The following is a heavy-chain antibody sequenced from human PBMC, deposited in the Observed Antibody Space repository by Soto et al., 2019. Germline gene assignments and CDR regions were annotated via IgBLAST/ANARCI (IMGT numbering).Heavy chain of an antibody. CDR3: SHWGFF. CDR2: IYAGGTT. J-gene: IGHJ4*02. D-gene: IGHD7-27*01. CDR1: GFTVSNNY. V-gene: IGHV3-66*01. Sequence: PGGSLRLSCAASGFTVSNNYMSWVRQPPGKGLEWVSIIYAGGTTYYTDSVKSRFTISRDSSKNTLFLQMNSLRAEDTAVYYCSHWGFFWGRGTLVTVSS.